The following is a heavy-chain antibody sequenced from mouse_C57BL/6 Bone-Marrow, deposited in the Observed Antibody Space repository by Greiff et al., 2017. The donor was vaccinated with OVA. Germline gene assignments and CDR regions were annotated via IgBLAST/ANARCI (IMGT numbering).Heavy chain of an antibody. CDR2: INSDGGST. V-gene: IGHV5-2*03. CDR1: EYEFPSHD. CDR3: ITTWDFDY. Sequence: EVKLVESGGGLVQPGESLKLSCESNEYEFPSHDMSWVRKTPEKRLELVAAINSDGGSTYYPDTMERRFIISRDNTKKTLYLQMSSLRSEYTAMYIMITTWDFDYWGQGTTLTVSS. D-gene: IGHD2-4*01. J-gene: IGHJ2*01.